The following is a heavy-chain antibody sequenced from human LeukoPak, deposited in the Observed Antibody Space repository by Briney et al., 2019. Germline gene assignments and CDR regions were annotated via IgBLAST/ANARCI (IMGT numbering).Heavy chain of an antibody. CDR3: ARGEGNFHF. CDR1: GDSISSFY. D-gene: IGHD3-9*01. V-gene: IGHV4-4*07. CDR2: VYVSGTT. J-gene: IGHJ1*01. Sequence: SETLSLTCTVSGDSISSFYWSWMRQSAGKGLEWIGRVYVSGTTTYNPSLQSRVSMSVDKSKNQVSLKLSSVTAADTAVYYCARGEGNFHFWGQGTLVIVSS.